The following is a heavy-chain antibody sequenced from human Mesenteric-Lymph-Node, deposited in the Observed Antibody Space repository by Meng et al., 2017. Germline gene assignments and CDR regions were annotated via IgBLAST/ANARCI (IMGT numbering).Heavy chain of an antibody. J-gene: IGHJ3*02. V-gene: IGHV1-8*03. D-gene: IGHD3-22*01. CDR1: GYTFTTYD. CDR3: TRGGFYDYTGSLTLRDFDI. CDR2: INPNTGDT. Sequence: ASVKVSCKASGYTFTTYDINWVRQATGQAPEWTGWINPNTGDTGYAQKFQGRVTITRDTSMRTASMELNSLRSEDAAVYYCTRGGFYDYTGSLTLRDFDIWGQGTMVTVSS.